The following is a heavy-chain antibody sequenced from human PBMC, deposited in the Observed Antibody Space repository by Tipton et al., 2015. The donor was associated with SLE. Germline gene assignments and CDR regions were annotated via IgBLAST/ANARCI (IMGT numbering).Heavy chain of an antibody. CDR3: ARVSGGLLWFGEFLD. D-gene: IGHD3-10*01. Sequence: TLSLTCAVYGGSFSGYYWSWIRQPPGKGLEWIGEINHSGSTNYNPSLKSRVTISVDTSKNQFSLKLSSVTAVDTAVYYCARVSGGLLWFGEFLDWGQGTLVTVSS. J-gene: IGHJ4*02. V-gene: IGHV4-34*01. CDR1: GGSFSGYY. CDR2: INHSGST.